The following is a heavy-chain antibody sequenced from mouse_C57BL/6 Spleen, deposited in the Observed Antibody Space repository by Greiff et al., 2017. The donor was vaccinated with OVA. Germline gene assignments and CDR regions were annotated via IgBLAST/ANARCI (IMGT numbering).Heavy chain of an antibody. D-gene: IGHD1-1*01. J-gene: IGHJ2*01. CDR2: INPSSGYT. Sequence: QVQLQQSGAELAKPGASVKLSCKASGYTFTSYWMHWVKQRPGQGLEWIGYINPSSGYTKYNQKFKDKATLTADKSSSTDYMQLSSLTYEDSAVYYCARSPPCYGSSLYYFDYWGQGTTLTVSS. V-gene: IGHV1-7*01. CDR1: GYTFTSYW. CDR3: ARSPPCYGSSLYYFDY.